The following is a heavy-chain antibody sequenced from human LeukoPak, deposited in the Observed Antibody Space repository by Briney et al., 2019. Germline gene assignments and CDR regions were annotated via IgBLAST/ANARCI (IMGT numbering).Heavy chain of an antibody. CDR1: GFTFSSYS. J-gene: IGHJ6*03. V-gene: IGHV3-21*01. D-gene: IGHD3-10*01. Sequence: GGSLRLSCAASGFTFSSYSMNWVRQAPGKGLEWVSSISSSSSYIYYADSVKGRFTISRDNDKNSLYLQMNSLRAEDTAVYYCAREQAGYYYYYMDVWGKGTTVTVSS. CDR3: AREQAGYYYYYMDV. CDR2: ISSSSSYI.